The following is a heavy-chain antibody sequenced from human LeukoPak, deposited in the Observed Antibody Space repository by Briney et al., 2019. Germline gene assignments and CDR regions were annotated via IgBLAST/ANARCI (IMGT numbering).Heavy chain of an antibody. D-gene: IGHD1-7*01. CDR3: ARMKHILVGTRSSDAFDI. CDR2: IFYSGSA. V-gene: IGHV4-31*03. CDR1: GGSLSSVGQY. Sequence: SETLSLTCTVSGGSLSSVGQYWTWIRQHPGKGVEWLGYIFYSGSAYYNPSLGSRIAMSVDPSLNQFSLNLTSVTAADSALYFCARMKHILVGTRSSDAFDIWGQGAVVTVSS. J-gene: IGHJ3*02.